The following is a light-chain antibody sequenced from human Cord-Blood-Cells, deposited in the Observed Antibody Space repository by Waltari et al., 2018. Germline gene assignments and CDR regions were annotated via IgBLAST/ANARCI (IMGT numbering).Light chain of an antibody. V-gene: IGLV2-11*01. CDR3: CSYAGSYVYV. J-gene: IGLJ1*01. Sequence: QSALTQPRSVSGSPGQSVTISCTGTSSDVGGYNYVSWYQQHPGKAPKLMIYDVMKRPEGVPDRFSGSRSGNTASLTISGLQAEDEADYYCCSYAGSYVYVFGTGTKVTVL. CDR2: DVM. CDR1: SSDVGGYNY.